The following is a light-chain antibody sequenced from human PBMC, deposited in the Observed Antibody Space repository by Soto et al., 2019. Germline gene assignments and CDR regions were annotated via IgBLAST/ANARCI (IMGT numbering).Light chain of an antibody. CDR2: AAS. CDR3: QQSYSTPIT. Sequence: DIQMTQSPSSLSASVGDRVTITCRASQSISSYLNWYQQKPGKAPKLLIYAASSLQGGVPSRFSGSGSETDFTLTISSLQPEDFATYYCQQSYSTPITFGPGTEVDIK. CDR1: QSISSY. J-gene: IGKJ3*01. V-gene: IGKV1-39*01.